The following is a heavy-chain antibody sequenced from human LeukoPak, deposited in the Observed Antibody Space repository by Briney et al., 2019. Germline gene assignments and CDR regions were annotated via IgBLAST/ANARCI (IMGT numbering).Heavy chain of an antibody. D-gene: IGHD6-6*01. CDR3: ARHRSSWLIDY. Sequence: GGSLRLSCAASGFTFDSYAMSWVRQAPWERLQWVSGISDSGGNTYYADSVRGRFTISRDNSKNTLYLQMNSLRAEDTAVYYCARHRSSWLIDYWGQGTLVTVSS. CDR1: GFTFDSYA. V-gene: IGHV3-23*01. CDR2: ISDSGGNT. J-gene: IGHJ4*02.